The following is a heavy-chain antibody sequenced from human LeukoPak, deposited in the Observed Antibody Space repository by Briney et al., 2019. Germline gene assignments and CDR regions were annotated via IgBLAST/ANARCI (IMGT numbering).Heavy chain of an antibody. CDR2: IYTGGST. J-gene: IGHJ4*02. Sequence: PSQTLSLTCTVSGGSISSGSYYWTWIRQPAGTGLEWIGRIYTGGSTNHNPSLKSRVTISLDTSKNQFSLKLISVTAADTAVYFCARERTDTSMDYWGQGTLVTVSS. V-gene: IGHV4-61*02. CDR1: GGSISSGSYY. CDR3: ARERTDTSMDY. D-gene: IGHD5-18*01.